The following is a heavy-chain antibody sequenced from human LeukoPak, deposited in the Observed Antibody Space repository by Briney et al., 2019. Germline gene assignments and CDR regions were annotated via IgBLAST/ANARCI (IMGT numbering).Heavy chain of an antibody. CDR3: ARAGRSIAARRFDY. Sequence: SETLSLTCAVYGGSFSGYYWSWIRQPPGKGLEWIGEINHSGSTNYNPSLKSRVTISVDTSKNQFSLKLSSVTAADTAVYYCARAGRSIAARRFDYWGQGTLVTVSS. D-gene: IGHD6-6*01. CDR2: INHSGST. J-gene: IGHJ4*02. V-gene: IGHV4-34*01. CDR1: GGSFSGYY.